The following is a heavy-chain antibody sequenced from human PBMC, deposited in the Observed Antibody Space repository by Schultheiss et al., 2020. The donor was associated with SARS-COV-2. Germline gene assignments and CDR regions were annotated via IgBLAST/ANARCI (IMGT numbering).Heavy chain of an antibody. CDR2: ISSSSSYI. CDR3: ELRFLEPPRPGSFRYYGMDV. Sequence: GESLKISCTASGFTFGDYAMNWVRQAPGKGLEWVSSISSSSSYIYYADSVKGRFTISRDNAKNSLYLQMNSLRAEDTAVYYCELRFLEPPRPGSFRYYGMDVWGQGTTVTVSS. CDR1: GFTFGDYA. J-gene: IGHJ6*02. V-gene: IGHV3-21*01. D-gene: IGHD3-3*01.